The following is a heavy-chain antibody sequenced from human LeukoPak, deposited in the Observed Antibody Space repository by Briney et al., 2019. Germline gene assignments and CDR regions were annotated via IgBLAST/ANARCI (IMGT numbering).Heavy chain of an antibody. CDR3: AKSAVASYYYDSSGYYYFDY. D-gene: IGHD3-22*01. V-gene: IGHV3-30*18. Sequence: GGSLRLSCAASGFTFSSYGMHWVRQAPGKGLEWVAVISYDGSNKYYADSVKGRFTISRDNSKNTLYLQMNSLRAEDTAVYYCAKSAVASYYYDSSGYYYFDYWGQGTLVTVSS. CDR2: ISYDGSNK. J-gene: IGHJ4*02. CDR1: GFTFSSYG.